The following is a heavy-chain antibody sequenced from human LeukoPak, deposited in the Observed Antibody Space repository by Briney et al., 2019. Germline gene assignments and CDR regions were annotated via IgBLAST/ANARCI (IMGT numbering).Heavy chain of an antibody. CDR1: GLAFTTSA. CDR2: ISSSSNAI. Sequence: AGGSLRLSCAASGLAFTTSAMNWVRRTPGKGLEWLSFISSSSNAIYYGDSVRGRFTISRDNAKNSLYLQMNSLRAEDTAIYFCARGRDHAFDIWGQGTRVTVSS. V-gene: IGHV3-48*01. J-gene: IGHJ3*02. CDR3: ARGRDHAFDI.